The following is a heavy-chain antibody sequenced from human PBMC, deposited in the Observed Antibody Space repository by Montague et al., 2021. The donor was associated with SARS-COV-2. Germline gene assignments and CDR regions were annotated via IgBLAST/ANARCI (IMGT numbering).Heavy chain of an antibody. Sequence: TLSLTCTVSGGSISSGSYYWSWTRQPAGKGLEWIGRIYTSGTTDYSFSLKSRVTISVDTSKNQFSLKLTSVTAADTAVYYCARAHSGSWAHLDNWGQGGLVTVSS. CDR1: GGSISSGSYY. CDR3: ARAHSGSWAHLDN. J-gene: IGHJ4*02. D-gene: IGHD5-12*01. CDR2: IYTSGTT. V-gene: IGHV4-61*02.